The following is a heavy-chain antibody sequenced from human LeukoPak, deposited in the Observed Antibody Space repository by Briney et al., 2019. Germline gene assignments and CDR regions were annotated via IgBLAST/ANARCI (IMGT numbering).Heavy chain of an antibody. J-gene: IGHJ4*02. D-gene: IGHD2-21*02. CDR1: GGSISSYY. Sequence: SETLSLTCTVSGGSISSYYWSWIRQPPGKGLEWIGYIYYSGSTNYNPSLKSRVTISVDTSKNQLSLKLSSVTAADTAVYYCARAWCGDCYGDLYFLFDYWGQGTLVTVSS. CDR3: ARAWCGDCYGDLYFLFDY. V-gene: IGHV4-59*01. CDR2: IYYSGST.